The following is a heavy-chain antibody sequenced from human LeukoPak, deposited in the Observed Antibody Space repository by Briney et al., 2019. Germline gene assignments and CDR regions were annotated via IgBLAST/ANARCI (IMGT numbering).Heavy chain of an antibody. V-gene: IGHV1-69*04. D-gene: IGHD6-13*01. Sequence: SVKVSCKASGGTFSSYAISWVRQAPGQGLEWMGRIIPILGIANYAQKFQGRVTITADKSTSTAYMELSSLRSEGTAVYYCARVGSSWYFGYWGQGTLVTVSS. CDR3: ARVGSSWYFGY. CDR2: IIPILGIA. CDR1: GGTFSSYA. J-gene: IGHJ4*02.